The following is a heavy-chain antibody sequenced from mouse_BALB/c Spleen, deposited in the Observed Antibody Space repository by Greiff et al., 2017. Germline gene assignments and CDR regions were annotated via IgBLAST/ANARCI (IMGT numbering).Heavy chain of an antibody. D-gene: IGHD1-1*01. Sequence: EVKLMESGGGLVKPGGSLKLSCAASGFTFSSYTMSWVRQTPEKRLEWVATISSGGGNTYYPDSVKGRFTISRDNAKNNLYLQMSSLRSEDTALYYCARALGYGSSYGYFDVWGAGTTVTVSS. CDR2: ISSGGGNT. V-gene: IGHV5-9*03. J-gene: IGHJ1*01. CDR1: GFTFSSYT. CDR3: ARALGYGSSYGYFDV.